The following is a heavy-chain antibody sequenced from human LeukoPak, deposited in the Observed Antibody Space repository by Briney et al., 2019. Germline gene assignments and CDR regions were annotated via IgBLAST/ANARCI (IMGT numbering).Heavy chain of an antibody. CDR1: GFRFNNYH. CDR2: INQDGRDK. J-gene: IGHJ3*02. Sequence: AGGSLRLSCAASGFRFNNYHMSWVRQAPGKGLEWVANINQDGRDKYYVDSVKGRFTISRDNAKNSLYLQMNSLRAEDTAVYYCAREDRIMITFGGVIVDDAFDIWGQGTMVTVSS. D-gene: IGHD3-16*02. V-gene: IGHV3-7*03. CDR3: AREDRIMITFGGVIVDDAFDI.